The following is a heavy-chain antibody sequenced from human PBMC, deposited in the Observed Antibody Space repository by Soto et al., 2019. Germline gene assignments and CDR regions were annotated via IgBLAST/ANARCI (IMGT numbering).Heavy chain of an antibody. D-gene: IGHD3-9*01. CDR1: GGSIRWYY. J-gene: IGHJ4*01. V-gene: IGHV4-59*01. CDR2: IYYSGIT. Sequence: QVPLQESGPGLVKSSETLSLPCTDSGGSIRWYYWCWIRQPPGQGLEWIGYIYYSGITNYNPSLQGRVIISADTAKNQFSLKLSSMPAADTDVYYFERATLYFAPVWDYRGQGTLASASS. CDR3: ERATLYFAPVWDY.